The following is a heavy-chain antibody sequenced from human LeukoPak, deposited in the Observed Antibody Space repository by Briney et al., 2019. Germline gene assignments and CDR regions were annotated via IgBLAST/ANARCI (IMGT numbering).Heavy chain of an antibody. CDR3: ARDAYYYDSSGYYENYYFDY. CDR1: GGTFSSYA. D-gene: IGHD3-22*01. CDR2: IIPIFGTA. J-gene: IGHJ4*02. Sequence: GSSVKVSCKASGGTFSSYAISWVRQAPGQGLEWMGGIIPIFGTANYAQKFQGRVTITADESTSTAYMELSSLRSEDTAVYYCARDAYYYDSSGYYENYYFDYWGQGTLVTVSS. V-gene: IGHV1-69*01.